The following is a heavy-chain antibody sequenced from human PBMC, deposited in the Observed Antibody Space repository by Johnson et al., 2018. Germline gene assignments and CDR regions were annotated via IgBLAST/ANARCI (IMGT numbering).Heavy chain of an antibody. CDR1: GGTFNNNV. J-gene: IGHJ6*02. D-gene: IGHD3-16*01. Sequence: QVQLVQSGAEVKKPGSSVKVSCKASGGTFNNNVVSWVRQAPGQGLEWMGGIIPIFGTTKYAQKFQGRVSMTRNTSIRTAYMELSSLRSEDTAVYYCARDGAYYGMDVWGQGTTVTVSS. CDR3: ARDGAYYGMDV. CDR2: IIPIFGTT. V-gene: IGHV1-69*05.